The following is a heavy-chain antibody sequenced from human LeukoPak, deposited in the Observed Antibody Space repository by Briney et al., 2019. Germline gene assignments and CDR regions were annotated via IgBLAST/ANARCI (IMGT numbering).Heavy chain of an antibody. V-gene: IGHV3-30*02. J-gene: IGHJ6*02. CDR3: AKGYAAAGYYYYGMDV. CDR2: IQYDGSTI. D-gene: IGHD6-13*01. CDR1: GFTFTNSG. Sequence: GGSLRLSCAASGFTFTNSGMHWVRQAPGKGLEWVAFIQYDGSTISYADSVEGRFTISRDNSKNTLYLQMNSLRAEDTAVYYCAKGYAAAGYYYYGMDVWGQGTTVTVSS.